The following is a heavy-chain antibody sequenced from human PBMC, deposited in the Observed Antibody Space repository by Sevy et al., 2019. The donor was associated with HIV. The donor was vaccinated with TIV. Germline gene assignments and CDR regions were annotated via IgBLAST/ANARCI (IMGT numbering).Heavy chain of an antibody. CDR2: MNQDGTER. D-gene: IGHD3-16*01. CDR1: GFSFSTYW. Sequence: GGSLRLSCAASGFSFSTYWMTWVRQAPGKGLEWVATMNQDGTERDYVDSVKGRLTISRDNTKTSLFLQMNRLSAEDTVVYYCVREGLGGFSYSLDCWGQGTLVTVSS. J-gene: IGHJ4*02. CDR3: VREGLGGFSYSLDC. V-gene: IGHV3-7*01.